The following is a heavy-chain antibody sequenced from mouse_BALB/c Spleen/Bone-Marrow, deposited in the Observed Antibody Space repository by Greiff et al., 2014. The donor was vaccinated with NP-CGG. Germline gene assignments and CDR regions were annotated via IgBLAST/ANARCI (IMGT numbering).Heavy chain of an antibody. Sequence: EVQLQQSGPELVKPGASVKISCKTSGYTFTDYTLHWVKQSHGESLEWIGGVNPNSGGTSYNQKFKGKATLNLDKSSTTAYMELRSLTSDDSAVYYCARARHYDFWGQGTTLTVSS. J-gene: IGHJ2*01. CDR3: ARARHYDF. CDR2: VNPNSGGT. V-gene: IGHV1-18*01. CDR1: GYTFTDYT.